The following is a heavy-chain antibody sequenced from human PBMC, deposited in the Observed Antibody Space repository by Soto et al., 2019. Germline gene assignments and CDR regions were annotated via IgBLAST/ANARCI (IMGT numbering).Heavy chain of an antibody. CDR2: IWHDGSNK. J-gene: IGHJ4*02. D-gene: IGHD1-26*01. Sequence: QVQLVESGGGVVQPGRSLRLSCAASGFTFNNYGMHWVRQAPGKGLEWVALIWHDGSNKGYADSVKGRFTISRDNSKNTLNLQMNSLRVEDTAVYYCTRAEIRGELLDYWGQGTQVTVSS. CDR3: TRAEIRGELLDY. V-gene: IGHV3-33*01. CDR1: GFTFNNYG.